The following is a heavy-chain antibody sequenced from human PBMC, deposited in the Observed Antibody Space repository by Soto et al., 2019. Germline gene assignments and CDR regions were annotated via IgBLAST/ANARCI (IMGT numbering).Heavy chain of an antibody. V-gene: IGHV1-2*04. CDR1: AYTFTGYY. Sequence: NGSCNASAYTFTGYYMHWVRQAPGQRLEWIGWINPNSGGINYAQKFQGWVTMTRDTSISTAYMELSRLRSDDTAVYYCARALWFGELLPAFDIWGQGTMVTVSS. D-gene: IGHD3-10*01. J-gene: IGHJ3*02. CDR3: ARALWFGELLPAFDI. CDR2: INPNSGGI.